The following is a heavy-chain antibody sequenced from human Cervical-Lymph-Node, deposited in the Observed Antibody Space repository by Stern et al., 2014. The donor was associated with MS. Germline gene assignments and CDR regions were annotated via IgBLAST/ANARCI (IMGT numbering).Heavy chain of an antibody. Sequence: QLQLQESGPGLVKPSETLSLTCTVSGGSIYNYYWTWIRQPPGKGLEWIGHIDYSGSTNYNPSLESRVTMSVDSSKNEFSPLLTSVTGAGTAVWGCGGGGRNAYTWFDPWGQGTLVTVSS. J-gene: IGHJ5*01. CDR1: GGSIYNYY. V-gene: IGHV4-59*01. CDR2: IDYSGST. CDR3: GGGGRNAYTWFDP. D-gene: IGHD2-2*01.